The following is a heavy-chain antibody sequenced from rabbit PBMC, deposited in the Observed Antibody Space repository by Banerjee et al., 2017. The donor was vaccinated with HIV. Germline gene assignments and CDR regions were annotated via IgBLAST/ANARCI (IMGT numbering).Heavy chain of an antibody. Sequence: EESGGGLVQPEGSLTLTCKASGVSFNDKDVMCWVRQAPGKGLEWIGYIDPVFGITYYANWVNGRFSISRENAQNTVFLQMTSLTAADTATYFCARDGAGGSYFALWGQGTLVTVS. V-gene: IGHV1S47*01. CDR3: ARDGAGGSYFAL. D-gene: IGHD8-1*01. CDR2: IDPVFGIT. J-gene: IGHJ3*01. CDR1: GVSFNDKD.